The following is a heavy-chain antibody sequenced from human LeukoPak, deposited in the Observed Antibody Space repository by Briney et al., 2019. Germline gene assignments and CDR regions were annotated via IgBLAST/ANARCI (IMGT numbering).Heavy chain of an antibody. V-gene: IGHV3-30*18. Sequence: GGSLRLSCAASGFTFNTYGMHWVRQAPGKGLEWVAIISYDGSNKYYADSVKGRFTIPRDNSKNTLSLQMNSLRAEDTAVYYCAKVSSLAAPYFDYWGQGTLVTVSS. CDR2: ISYDGSNK. CDR1: GFTFNTYG. CDR3: AKVSSLAAPYFDY. D-gene: IGHD6-6*01. J-gene: IGHJ4*02.